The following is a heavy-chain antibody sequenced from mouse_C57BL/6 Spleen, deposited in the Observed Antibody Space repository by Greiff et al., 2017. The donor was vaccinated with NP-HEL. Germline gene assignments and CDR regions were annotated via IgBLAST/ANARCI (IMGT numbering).Heavy chain of an antibody. CDR2: SSSGSSTI. D-gene: IGHD1-1*01. Sequence: EVNLVESGGGLVKPGGSLKLSCAASGFTFSDYGMHWVRQAPEKGLEWVAYSSSGSSTIYYADTVKGRFTISRDNAKNTLFLQMTSLRSEDTAMYYCARIDYYGYFDYWGQGTTLTVSS. CDR1: GFTFSDYG. V-gene: IGHV5-17*01. J-gene: IGHJ2*01. CDR3: ARIDYYGYFDY.